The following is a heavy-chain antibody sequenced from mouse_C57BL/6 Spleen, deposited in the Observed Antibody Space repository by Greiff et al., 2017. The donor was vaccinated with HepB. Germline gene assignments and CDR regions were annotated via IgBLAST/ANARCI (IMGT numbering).Heavy chain of an antibody. V-gene: IGHV5-17*01. Sequence: EVQVVESGGGLVKPGGSLKLSCAASGFTFSDYGMHWVRQAPEKGLEWVAYISSGSSTIYYADTVKGRFTISRDNAKNTLFLQMTSLRSEDTAMYYCARSLLGAYWGQGTLVTVSA. D-gene: IGHD3-3*01. CDR1: GFTFSDYG. CDR3: ARSLLGAY. J-gene: IGHJ3*01. CDR2: ISSGSSTI.